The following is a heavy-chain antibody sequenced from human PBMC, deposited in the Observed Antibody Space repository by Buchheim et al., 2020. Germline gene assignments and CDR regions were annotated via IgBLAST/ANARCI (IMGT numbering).Heavy chain of an antibody. D-gene: IGHD5-24*01. CDR2: ITSKTDGGTT. CDR1: GFTFSNAW. CDR3: TVEEDGFSPGY. Sequence: EVQLVESGGGLVKPGGSLRLSCAASGFTFSNAWMSWVRQAPGKGLEWVGRITSKTDGGTTDYAVPVKGRFTISRDDAKHLLYLQMNSLKTEDTAVFYCTVEEDGFSPGYWGQGT. V-gene: IGHV3-15*01. J-gene: IGHJ4*02.